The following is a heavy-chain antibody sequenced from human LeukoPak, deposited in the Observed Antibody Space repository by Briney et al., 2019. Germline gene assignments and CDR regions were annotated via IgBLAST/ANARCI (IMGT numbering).Heavy chain of an antibody. CDR2: INHTEGT. CDR1: GGSFSGYY. V-gene: IGHV4-34*01. D-gene: IGHD3-10*01. J-gene: IGHJ4*02. Sequence: SETLSLTCAVYGGSFSGYYWSWIRQPPGKGLEWVGEINHTEGTNDNPSLKSRVTISVDTSKNQFPLKLSSVTAANTAVYYCARHGSYGSGNYYNAPIDYWGQGTLVTVSS. CDR3: ARHGSYGSGNYYNAPIDY.